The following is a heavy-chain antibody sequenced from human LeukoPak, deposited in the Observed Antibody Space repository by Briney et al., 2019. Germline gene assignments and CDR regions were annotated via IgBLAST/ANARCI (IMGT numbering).Heavy chain of an antibody. Sequence: QPGGSLRLSCAASGFTVSSNYMSWVRQAPGKGLEWVSVIYSGGSTYYADSVKGRFTISRDNSKNTLYLQMNSLRAEDTAVYYCAREDYDFWSGYRWFDPWGQGTLVTVSS. D-gene: IGHD3-3*01. CDR3: AREDYDFWSGYRWFDP. J-gene: IGHJ5*02. V-gene: IGHV3-53*01. CDR1: GFTVSSNY. CDR2: IYSGGST.